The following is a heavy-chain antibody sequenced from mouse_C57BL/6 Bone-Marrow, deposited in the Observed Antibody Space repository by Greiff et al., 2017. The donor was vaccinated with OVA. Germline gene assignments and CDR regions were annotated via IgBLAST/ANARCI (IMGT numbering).Heavy chain of an antibody. Sequence: QVQLQQPGAELVRPGSSVKLSCKASGYTFTSYWMDWVKQRPGQGLEWIGNIYPSDSETHYNQKFKDKATLTADKSSSTAYMQLSSLTAEYSAVYYCAADGPYWYFDVWGTGTTVTVSS. J-gene: IGHJ1*03. CDR2: IYPSDSET. CDR1: GYTFTSYW. CDR3: AADGPYWYFDV. V-gene: IGHV1-61*01. D-gene: IGHD2-3*01.